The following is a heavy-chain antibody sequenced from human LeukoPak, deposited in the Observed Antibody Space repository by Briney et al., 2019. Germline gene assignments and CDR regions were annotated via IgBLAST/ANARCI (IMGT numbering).Heavy chain of an antibody. D-gene: IGHD5-24*01. CDR2: IYTSGST. J-gene: IGHJ5*02. CDR1: GGSIRSYY. V-gene: IGHV4-4*09. Sequence: SETLSLTCTVSGGSIRSYYWSWIRQPPGKGLEWIGYIYTSGSTNYNPSLKSRVTISVDTSKNQFSLKLSSVTAADTAVYYCARHGRGWFDPWGQGTLVTVSS. CDR3: ARHGRGWFDP.